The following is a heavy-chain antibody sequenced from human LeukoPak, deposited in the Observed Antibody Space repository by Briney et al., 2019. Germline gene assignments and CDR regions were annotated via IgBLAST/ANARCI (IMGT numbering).Heavy chain of an antibody. V-gene: IGHV4-59*01. CDR3: ARDSADSNYYFDY. D-gene: IGHD4-11*01. J-gene: IGHJ4*02. CDR1: GGSISSYY. Sequence: TPSETLSLTCTVSGGSISSYYWSWIRQPPGKGLEWIGYIYYSGSTNYNPSLKSRVTISVDTSKNQFSLRLSSVTAADTAVYYCARDSADSNYYFDYWGQGALATVSS. CDR2: IYYSGST.